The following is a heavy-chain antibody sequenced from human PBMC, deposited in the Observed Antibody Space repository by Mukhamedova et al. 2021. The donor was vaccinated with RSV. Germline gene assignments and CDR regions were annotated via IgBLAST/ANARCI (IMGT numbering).Heavy chain of an antibody. V-gene: IGHV3-74*01. D-gene: IGHD1-26*01. Sequence: RFTISRDNAKNTLYLQMNSLRAEDTAVYYCARDRLYSGSYYYWGQGTLVTVSS. CDR3: ARDRLYSGSYYY. J-gene: IGHJ4*02.